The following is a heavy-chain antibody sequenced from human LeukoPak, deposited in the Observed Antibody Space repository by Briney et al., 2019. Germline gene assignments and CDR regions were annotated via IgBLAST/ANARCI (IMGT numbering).Heavy chain of an antibody. V-gene: IGHV3-23*01. J-gene: IGHJ3*01. Sequence: GGSLRLSCAASGFTFSSYAVSWVRQTPGKGLEWVSAISGSGGSTYYADSVKGRFTISRDNSKKTLYLQMNSLRAEDTAVYYCAKGKVNHDGALDAWGQGTLVTVSS. CDR2: ISGSGGST. D-gene: IGHD2-21*01. CDR3: AKGKVNHDGALDA. CDR1: GFTFSSYA.